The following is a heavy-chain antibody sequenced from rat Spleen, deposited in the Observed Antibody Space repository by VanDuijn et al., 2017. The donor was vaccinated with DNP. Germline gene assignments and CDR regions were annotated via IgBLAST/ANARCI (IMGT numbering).Heavy chain of an antibody. CDR3: ASGHTTGLTWFAY. J-gene: IGHJ3*01. Sequence: QVQLEESGPGLVQPSQTLSLTCTVSGFSLISYGVSWVRQPPGKGLEWIATISSGGSTYYNSALKSRLSISRDTSKSQVFLKMNSLQTEDTAMYFCASGHTTGLTWFAYWGQGTLVTVSS. CDR1: GFSLISYG. V-gene: IGHV2S12*01. D-gene: IGHD1-9*01. CDR2: ISSGGST.